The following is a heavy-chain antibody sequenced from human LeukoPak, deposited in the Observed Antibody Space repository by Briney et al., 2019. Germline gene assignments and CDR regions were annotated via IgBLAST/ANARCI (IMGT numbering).Heavy chain of an antibody. CDR3: ARGITMVRGVIPQRFDP. J-gene: IGHJ5*02. CDR2: INPNSGGT. V-gene: IGHV1-2*02. D-gene: IGHD3-10*01. Sequence: ASVKVSCKASGYTFTGYYMHWVRQAPGRGLEWMGWINPNSGGTNYAQKFQGRVTMTRDTSISTAYMELSRLRSDDTAVYYCARGITMVRGVIPQRFDPWGQGTLVTVSS. CDR1: GYTFTGYY.